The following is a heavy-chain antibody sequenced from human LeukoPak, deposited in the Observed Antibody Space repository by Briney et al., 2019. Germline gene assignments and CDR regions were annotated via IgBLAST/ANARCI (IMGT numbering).Heavy chain of an antibody. CDR3: TKPQPGAFEV. V-gene: IGHV1-2*02. J-gene: IGHJ3*01. CDR2: VNTKNGAT. CDR1: GYTFTAYY. D-gene: IGHD2-2*01. Sequence: ASVKVSCKASGYTFTAYYVHWVQQAPGQGLEWMGWVNTKNGATTYAQNFQGRVTMTRDTSISTAYMELSSLTSDDTAFYYCTKPQPGAFEVWGQGTMVTVSS.